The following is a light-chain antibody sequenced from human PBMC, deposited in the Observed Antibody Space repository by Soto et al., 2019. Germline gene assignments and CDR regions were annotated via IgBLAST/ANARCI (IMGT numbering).Light chain of an antibody. V-gene: IGLV1-44*01. CDR1: SSNIGSNT. Sequence: QTVVTQPPSASGTPGQRGTISCSGSSSNIGSNTVNWYQQLPGTAPKLLIYSNNQRPSGVPDRFSGSKSGTSASLAISGLQSEDEADYYCAAWDDSLNGPHVVFGGGTKLTVL. CDR3: AAWDDSLNGPHVV. J-gene: IGLJ2*01. CDR2: SNN.